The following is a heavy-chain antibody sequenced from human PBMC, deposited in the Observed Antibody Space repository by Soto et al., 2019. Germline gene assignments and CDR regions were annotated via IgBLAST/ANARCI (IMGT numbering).Heavy chain of an antibody. V-gene: IGHV4-59*12. D-gene: IGHD3-3*02. Sequence: PSETLSLTCTVSGGSISSYYWSWIRQPPGKGLEWIGYIYYSGSTNYSPSLKSRVTISVDTSKNQFSLKLSSVTAADTAVYYCATLKAVAERLSFLAYGGQGPRVPVPS. CDR1: GGSISSYY. J-gene: IGHJ4*02. CDR2: IYYSGST. CDR3: ATLKAVAERLSFLAY.